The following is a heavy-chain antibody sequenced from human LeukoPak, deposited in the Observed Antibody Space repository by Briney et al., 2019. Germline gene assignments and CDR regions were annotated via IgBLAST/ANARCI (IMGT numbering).Heavy chain of an antibody. V-gene: IGHV4-34*01. CDR2: IDHSESA. D-gene: IGHD6-19*01. Sequence: SETLSLTCSVYGGSFSGYYWTWIRQPPGKGLEWIGEIDHSESANHSPSLKSRLTMSEDTSKSQFSLRLNSVTAADTATYYCARRYSSGFYYFDYWGQGALVTVSS. CDR3: ARRYSSGFYYFDY. CDR1: GGSFSGYY. J-gene: IGHJ4*02.